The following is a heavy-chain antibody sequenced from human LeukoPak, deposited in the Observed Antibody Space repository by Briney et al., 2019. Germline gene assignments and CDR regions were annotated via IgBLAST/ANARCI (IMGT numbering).Heavy chain of an antibody. CDR3: ARDKPRIEQRGVGFDP. Sequence: ASVKVSCKASGYTFTGYYMHWVRQAPGQGLEWMGWINPNSGGTNYAQKFQGRVTMTRDTSISTAYMELSRLGSDDTAVYYCARDKPRIEQRGVGFDPWGQGTLVTVSS. CDR1: GYTFTGYY. D-gene: IGHD6-25*01. V-gene: IGHV1-2*02. J-gene: IGHJ5*02. CDR2: INPNSGGT.